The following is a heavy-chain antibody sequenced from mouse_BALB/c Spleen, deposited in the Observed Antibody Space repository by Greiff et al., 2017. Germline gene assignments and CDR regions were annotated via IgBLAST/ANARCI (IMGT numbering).Heavy chain of an antibody. V-gene: IGHV2-6-7*01. D-gene: IGHD1-1*01. CDR3: ARDLHYYGSSVLAMDY. CDR2: IWGDGST. Sequence: VQLVESGPGLVAPSQSLSITCTVSGFSLTGYGVNWVRQPPGKGLEWLGMIWGDGSTDYNSALKSRLSISKDNSKSQVFLKMNSLQTDDTARYYCARDLHYYGSSVLAMDYWGQGTSVTVSS. J-gene: IGHJ4*01. CDR1: GFSLTGYG.